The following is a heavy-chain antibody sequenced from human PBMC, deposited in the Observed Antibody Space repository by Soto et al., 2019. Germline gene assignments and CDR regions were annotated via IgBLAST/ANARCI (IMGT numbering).Heavy chain of an antibody. J-gene: IGHJ3*02. V-gene: IGHV1-8*01. Sequence: QVQLVQSGAEVKKPGASVKVSCKASGYTFTSYDINWVRQATGQGLEWMGWMNPNSGNTGYAQKFQGRVXXTXTXXISTAYMELSSLRSEDTAVYYCARARDSSLDAFDIWGQGTMVTVSS. CDR3: ARARDSSLDAFDI. D-gene: IGHD6-6*01. CDR1: GYTFTSYD. CDR2: MNPNSGNT.